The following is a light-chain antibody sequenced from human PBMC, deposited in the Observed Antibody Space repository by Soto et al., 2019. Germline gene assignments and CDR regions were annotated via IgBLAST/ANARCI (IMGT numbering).Light chain of an antibody. CDR3: QQLLSYPIT. V-gene: IGKV1-5*01. J-gene: IGKJ5*01. CDR2: AAS. CDR1: QSISSW. Sequence: DIPMTKSPSTLSASVGDRVTITCRASQSISSWLAWYQQKPGKAPKLLIYAASTLQSGVPLRFSGSGSGTSFTLTISSLQPEDFATYYCQQLLSYPITFGQGTRLEI.